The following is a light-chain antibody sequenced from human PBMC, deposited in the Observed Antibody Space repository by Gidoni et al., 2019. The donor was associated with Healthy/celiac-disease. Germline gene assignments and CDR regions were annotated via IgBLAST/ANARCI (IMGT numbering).Light chain of an antibody. CDR1: QSLLHSNGYNY. CDR3: MQALQTPL. V-gene: IGKV2-28*01. J-gene: IGKJ5*01. Sequence: IGMMQSPLALPVTPGAPASITCRSSQSLLHSNGYNYLDWYLQKPGQSPQLLIYLGSNRASGVPDRFSGSGSGTDFTLKISRVEAEDVGVYYCMQALQTPLFGQGTRLEIK. CDR2: LGS.